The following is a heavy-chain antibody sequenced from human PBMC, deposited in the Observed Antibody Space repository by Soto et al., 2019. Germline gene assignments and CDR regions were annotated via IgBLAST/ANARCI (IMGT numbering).Heavy chain of an antibody. Sequence: PGGSLRLSCVVSGITFSRYWMSWARQAPGKGLEWVANVKQDGSEKYYVDSVKGRFTISRDNAKNSLYLQMSSLRAEDTAVYYCASFPWYLDLSDPLFHSWGQGTPVTVSS. CDR1: GITFSRYW. J-gene: IGHJ4*02. CDR3: ASFPWYLDLSDPLFHS. CDR2: VKQDGSEK. D-gene: IGHD3-9*01. V-gene: IGHV3-7*01.